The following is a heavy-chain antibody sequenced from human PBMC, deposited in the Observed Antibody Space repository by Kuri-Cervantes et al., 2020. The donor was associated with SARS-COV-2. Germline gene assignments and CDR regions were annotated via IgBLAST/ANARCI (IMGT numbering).Heavy chain of an antibody. D-gene: IGHD3-10*01. CDR2: IYHSGST. J-gene: IGHJ5*02. Sequence: LRLSCTVSGGSISSYYWGWIRQPPGKGLEWIGSIYHSGSTYYNPSLKSRVTISVDTSKTQFSLKLSSVTAADTAAYYCARKSLWFGDGFDPWGQGTLVTVSS. CDR1: GGSISSYY. CDR3: ARKSLWFGDGFDP. V-gene: IGHV4-38-2*02.